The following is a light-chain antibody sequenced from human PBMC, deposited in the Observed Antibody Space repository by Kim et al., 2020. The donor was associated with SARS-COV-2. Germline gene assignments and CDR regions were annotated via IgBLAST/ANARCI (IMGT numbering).Light chain of an antibody. CDR2: QDN. J-gene: IGLJ2*01. Sequence: VSVSPGQTASITCSGNRVGEKFASWYQQKPGQSPILVMYQDNMRPSGIPERFDGSNSGNTATLTISETHTVDEADYYCQAWDTTVLFGGGTQLTVL. CDR1: RVGEKF. CDR3: QAWDTTVL. V-gene: IGLV3-1*01.